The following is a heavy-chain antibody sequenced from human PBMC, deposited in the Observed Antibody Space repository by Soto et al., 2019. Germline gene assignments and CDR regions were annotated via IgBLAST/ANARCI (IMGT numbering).Heavy chain of an antibody. D-gene: IGHD6-13*01. CDR1: GGSISNYY. V-gene: IGHV4-59*01. CDR2: IYYTGST. J-gene: IGHJ6*02. Sequence: QVQLQESGPGLVKPSETLSLTCTVSGGSISNYYWSWIRQPPGVGLEWIGYIYYTGSTNYNPSLKSRVTISVDTSKNQFSLKLSSVTAADTAVYYCARVGSSWYLGMDVWGQGTTVTVSS. CDR3: ARVGSSWYLGMDV.